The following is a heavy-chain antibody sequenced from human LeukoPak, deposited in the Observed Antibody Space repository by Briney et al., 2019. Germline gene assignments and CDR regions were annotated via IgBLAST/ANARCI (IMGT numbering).Heavy chain of an antibody. CDR3: ARDLYSSSSGNDY. J-gene: IGHJ4*02. CDR2: IYYSGST. CDR1: GGSISSSSYY. V-gene: IGHV4-39*07. D-gene: IGHD6-13*01. Sequence: SETLSLTCTVSGGSISSSSYYWGWIRQPPGKGLEWIGSIYYSGSTYYNPSLRSRVTISVDTSKNQFSLKLSSVTAADTAVYYCARDLYSSSSGNDYWGQGTLVTVSS.